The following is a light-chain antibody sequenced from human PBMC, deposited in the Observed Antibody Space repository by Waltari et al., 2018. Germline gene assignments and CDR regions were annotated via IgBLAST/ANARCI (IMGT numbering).Light chain of an antibody. CDR3: SSYAGGNNLL. V-gene: IGLV2-23*02. J-gene: IGLJ2*01. Sequence: QSALTQPASVSGSPGQSITTPSSGTNSYVGGYDYVSWYQHHPGKAPKLIIYDVTKGPSGVSNRFSGSKSGNTASLTISGLQAEDEADYYCSSYAGGNNLLFGGGTKVTVL. CDR1: NSYVGGYDY. CDR2: DVT.